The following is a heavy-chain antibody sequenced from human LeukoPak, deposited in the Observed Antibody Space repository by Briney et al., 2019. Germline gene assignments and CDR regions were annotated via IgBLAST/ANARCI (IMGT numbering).Heavy chain of an antibody. V-gene: IGHV4-59*01. J-gene: IGHJ4*02. CDR2: VSYGGSP. Sequence: SETLSLTCAVSGGSLTTYYWSWIRQPPGKGLEWIGYVSYGGSPNYSPSLKSRVTISGETSKNQFSLKLSSVTAADTAVYYCARRFGSGDYFDYWGQGTLVTVSS. CDR1: GGSLTTYY. CDR3: ARRFGSGDYFDY. D-gene: IGHD2-15*01.